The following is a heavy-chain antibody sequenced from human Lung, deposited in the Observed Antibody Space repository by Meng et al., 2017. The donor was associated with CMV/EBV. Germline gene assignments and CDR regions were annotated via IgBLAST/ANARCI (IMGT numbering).Heavy chain of an antibody. CDR2: ISYDGSNK. Sequence: SCAASGFTFSSYAMHWVRQAPGKGLEWVAVISYDGSNKYYADSVKGRFTISRDNSKNTLYLQMNSLRAEDTAVYYCARDEYIILVSYGMDVWGQGNXVNGAS. CDR3: ARDEYIILVSYGMDV. D-gene: IGHD3-9*01. CDR1: GFTFSSYA. V-gene: IGHV3-30-3*01. J-gene: IGHJ6*01.